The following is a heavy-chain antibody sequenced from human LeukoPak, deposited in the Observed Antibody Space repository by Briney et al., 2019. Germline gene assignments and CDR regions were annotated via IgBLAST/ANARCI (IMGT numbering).Heavy chain of an antibody. J-gene: IGHJ6*02. Sequence: LTGGSLRLSCAASGFTFSSYGMHWVRQAPGKGLEWVAVISYDGSNKYYADSVKGRFTISRDNSKNTLYLQMNSLRAEDTAVYYCAKGSYARQGYCSGGSCYDYYYYGMDVWGQGTTVTVSS. CDR2: ISYDGSNK. D-gene: IGHD2-15*01. CDR1: GFTFSSYG. V-gene: IGHV3-30*18. CDR3: AKGSYARQGYCSGGSCYDYYYYGMDV.